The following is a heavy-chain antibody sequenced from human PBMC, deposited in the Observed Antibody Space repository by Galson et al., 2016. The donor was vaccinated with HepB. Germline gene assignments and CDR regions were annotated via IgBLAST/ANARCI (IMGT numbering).Heavy chain of an antibody. V-gene: IGHV3-30*18. CDR1: RFTFSFYG. D-gene: IGHD1-26*01. CDR3: AKDPYQLLRGQVGTLFDS. J-gene: IGHJ5*01. Sequence: SLRLSCAASRFTFSFYGMHWVRQAPGKGLEWVAVISYDGNRIYYGDSVKGRFTISRDNSKNTLYLQMDGLRAEDTAVYYCAKDPYQLLRGQVGTLFDSWGQGVLVTVSS. CDR2: ISYDGNRI.